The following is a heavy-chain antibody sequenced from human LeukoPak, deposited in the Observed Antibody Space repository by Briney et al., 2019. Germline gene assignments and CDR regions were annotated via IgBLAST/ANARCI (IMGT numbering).Heavy chain of an antibody. V-gene: IGHV3-23*01. CDR3: AKDVYGDYGGLVY. J-gene: IGHJ4*02. Sequence: AGSLRLSCAASGFTFSSYAMSWVRQAPGKGLEWISIISGSVGRTYYADSVKGRFTISRDNSKNTLYLQMNSLRAEDTAVYYCAKDVYGDYGGLVYWGQGTLVTVSS. CDR1: GFTFSSYA. D-gene: IGHD4-17*01. CDR2: ISGSVGRT.